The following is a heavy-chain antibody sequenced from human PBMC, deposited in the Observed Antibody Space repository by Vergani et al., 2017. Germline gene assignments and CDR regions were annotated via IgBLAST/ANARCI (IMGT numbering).Heavy chain of an antibody. D-gene: IGHD6-19*01. Sequence: EVQLLESGGGLVQTGGSLRLSCAASGFTFSSYAMSWVRQAPGKGLEWVSAISGSGGSTYYADSVKGRFTISRDNSKNTLYLQMNSLRAEDTAVYYCAKDHDSTKAVAGAPRYFDLWGRGTLVTVSS. J-gene: IGHJ2*01. V-gene: IGHV3-23*01. CDR3: AKDHDSTKAVAGAPRYFDL. CDR2: ISGSGGST. CDR1: GFTFSSYA.